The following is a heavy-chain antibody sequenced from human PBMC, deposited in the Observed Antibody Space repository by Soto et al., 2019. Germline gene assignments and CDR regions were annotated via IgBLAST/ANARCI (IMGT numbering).Heavy chain of an antibody. CDR2: MSYDGSNK. D-gene: IGHD2-2*01. V-gene: IGHV3-30-3*01. J-gene: IGHJ4*02. CDR1: GFTFSSYA. CDR3: ARGRGYQLTHPIGY. Sequence: GGSLRLSCAASGFTFSSYAMHWVRQAPGKGLEWVAVMSYDGSNKYYADSVKGRFTISRDNSKNTLYLQMNSPRAEDTAVYYCARGRGYQLTHPIGYWGQGTLVTVSS.